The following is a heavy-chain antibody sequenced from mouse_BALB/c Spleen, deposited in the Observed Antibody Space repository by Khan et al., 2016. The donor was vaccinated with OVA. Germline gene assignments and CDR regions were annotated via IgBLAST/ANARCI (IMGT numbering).Heavy chain of an antibody. CDR2: IWAGGST. V-gene: IGHV2-9*02. D-gene: IGHD1-3*01. CDR1: GFSLTSYG. Sequence: QVQLKESGPGLVAPSQSLSITCTVSGFSLTSYGVKWVRQPLGKGLEWLGVIWAGGSTNYNSALMSRLSLSKDNSNSQVYLKMNRLQTDDTAMYYCARLEDIWGQGTTLTVSS. J-gene: IGHJ2*01. CDR3: ARLEDI.